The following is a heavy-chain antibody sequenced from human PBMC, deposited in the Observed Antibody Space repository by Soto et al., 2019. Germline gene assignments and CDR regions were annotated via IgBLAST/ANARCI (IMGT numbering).Heavy chain of an antibody. CDR3: TGRAAVRPGYYAMDV. Sequence: GESLNTFCEGSGYYFSIYPIILVPQLPGKGLEWMGKIDPGDSDANYSPSFQGHVTISADMSITTAYLLWGSLKSSDSAIYYCTGRAAVRPGYYAMDVWGQGTTVTVSS. CDR2: IDPGDSDA. V-gene: IGHV5-10-1*01. J-gene: IGHJ6*01. CDR1: GYYFSIYP. D-gene: IGHD6-13*01.